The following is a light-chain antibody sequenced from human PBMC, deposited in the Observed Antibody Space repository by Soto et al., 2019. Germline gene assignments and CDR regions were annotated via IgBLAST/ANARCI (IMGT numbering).Light chain of an antibody. V-gene: IGKV1-39*01. Sequence: DIQMTQSPSSLSASVGDRVTITCRASQSIIIYLNWYQQKPGKAPKLLIYAASSLQSGVPSRFSGSGSGTDFTLTISSLQPEDFATYYCQQSYSTPFTFGPGTKVDIK. CDR3: QQSYSTPFT. CDR2: AAS. J-gene: IGKJ3*01. CDR1: QSIIIY.